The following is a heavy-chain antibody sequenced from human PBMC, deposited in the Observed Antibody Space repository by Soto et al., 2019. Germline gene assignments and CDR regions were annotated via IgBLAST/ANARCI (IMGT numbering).Heavy chain of an antibody. J-gene: IGHJ4*02. CDR3: FGGNGGPQ. CDR1: DFTFRNYW. V-gene: IGHV3-7*03. D-gene: IGHD3-16*01. Sequence: PGGSLRLSCATSDFTFRNYWMNWVRQAPGKGLEWVANIRPDGSATNYVDSVKSRFTISRDNVRNSVSLQMNSLRVEDTAVYFCFGGNGGPQWGQGTLVTVSS. CDR2: IRPDGSAT.